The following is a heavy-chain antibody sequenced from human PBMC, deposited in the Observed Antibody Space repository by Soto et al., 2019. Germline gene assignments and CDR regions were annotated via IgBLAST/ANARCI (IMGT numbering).Heavy chain of an antibody. CDR3: ARGRIQLWYPFDY. CDR1: GESVSGYY. D-gene: IGHD5-18*01. V-gene: IGHV4-34*01. J-gene: IGHJ4*02. CDR2: INHSGST. Sequence: PSETLSITCAVCGESVSGYYWSWIRQPPGKGLEWIGEINHSGSTNYNPSLKSRVTISVDTSKNQFSLKLSSVTAADTAVYYCARGRIQLWYPFDYWGQGTLVTVSS.